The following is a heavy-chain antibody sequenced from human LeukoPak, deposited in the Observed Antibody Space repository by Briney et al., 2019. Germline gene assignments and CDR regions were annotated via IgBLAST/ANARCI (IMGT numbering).Heavy chain of an antibody. Sequence: GGSLRLSCAASGFSFSSYEMNWVRQAPGKGLEWVSYSSTSGDSLHYADSVKGRFTISRDNARNSLYLQMNSLRADDTAIYYCARMVLAGQYNEYWGQGTLVTVSS. CDR2: SSTSGDSL. V-gene: IGHV3-48*03. CDR1: GFSFSSYE. J-gene: IGHJ4*02. D-gene: IGHD2-8*02. CDR3: ARMVLAGQYNEY.